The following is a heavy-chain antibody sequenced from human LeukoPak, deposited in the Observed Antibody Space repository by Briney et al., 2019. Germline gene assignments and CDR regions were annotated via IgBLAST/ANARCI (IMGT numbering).Heavy chain of an antibody. CDR3: ARPKGDGYKSDRDAFDI. CDR2: IYPGDSDT. CDR1: GYSFTSYW. J-gene: IGHJ3*02. Sequence: LGESLKISCKGSGYSFTSYWIGWVRQMPGKGLEWMGIIYPGDSDTRYSPSFQGQVTISADKSISTAYLQWSSLKASDTAMYYCARPKGDGYKSDRDAFDIWGQGTMVTVSS. D-gene: IGHD5-24*01. V-gene: IGHV5-51*01.